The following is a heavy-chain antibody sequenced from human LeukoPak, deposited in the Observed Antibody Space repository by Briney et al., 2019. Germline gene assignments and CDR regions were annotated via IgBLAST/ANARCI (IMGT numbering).Heavy chain of an antibody. CDR1: GGSISSGSYY. D-gene: IGHD6-13*01. V-gene: IGHV4-61*02. Sequence: SETLSLTCTVSGGSISSGSYYWSWIRQPARKGLEWIGRIYTSGSTNYNPSLKSRVTISVDTSKNQFSLKLSSVTAADTAVYYCAREAAAGTFDYWGQGTLVTVSS. CDR3: AREAAAGTFDY. CDR2: IYTSGST. J-gene: IGHJ4*02.